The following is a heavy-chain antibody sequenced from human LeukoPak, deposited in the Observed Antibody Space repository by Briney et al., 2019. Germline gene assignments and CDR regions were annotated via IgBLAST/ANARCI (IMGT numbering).Heavy chain of an antibody. CDR2: INAGNGNT. V-gene: IGHV1-3*01. J-gene: IGHJ4*02. CDR1: GYTFTSYA. Sequence: ASVKVSFKASGYTFTSYAMHWVRQAPGQRLEWMGWINAGNGNTKYSQKFQGRVTITRDTSASTAYMELSSLRSEDTAVYYCARSGTTGWLIDYWGQGTLVTVSS. D-gene: IGHD1-1*01. CDR3: ARSGTTGWLIDY.